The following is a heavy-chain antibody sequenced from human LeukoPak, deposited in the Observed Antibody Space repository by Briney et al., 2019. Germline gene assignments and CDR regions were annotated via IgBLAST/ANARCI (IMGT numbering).Heavy chain of an antibody. CDR1: GFTFSSYV. CDR2: INHNGEMI. CDR3: ARHRGPRLEWGYFDY. J-gene: IGHJ4*02. Sequence: QPGGSLRLSCAASGFTFSSYVVSWVRQAPGKGLEWVSYINHNGEMIYYADSVKGRFTISRDNAKNSLDLQMNSLRDEDTAVYHCARHRGPRLEWGYFDYWGQGTLVSVSS. V-gene: IGHV3-48*02. D-gene: IGHD3-3*01.